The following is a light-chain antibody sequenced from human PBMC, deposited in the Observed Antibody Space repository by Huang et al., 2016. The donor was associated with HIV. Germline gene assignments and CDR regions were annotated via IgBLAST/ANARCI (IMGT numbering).Light chain of an antibody. CDR2: GAS. V-gene: IGKV3-15*01. J-gene: IGKJ1*01. Sequence: EIVMTQSPATVSVSPGERATLSCRASQTVNDNLAWYQQKPGQPPRLLIYGASARATGIPVRFSGSGSGTDFTLTISSLQSEDSAVYYCQHYNNWPPWTFGQGTKVEVK. CDR3: QHYNNWPPWT. CDR1: QTVNDN.